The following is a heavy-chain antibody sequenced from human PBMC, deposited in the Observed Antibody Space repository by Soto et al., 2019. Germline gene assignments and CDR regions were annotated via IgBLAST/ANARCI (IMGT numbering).Heavy chain of an antibody. CDR1: GYTFTSYA. V-gene: IGHV1-46*03. CDR2: INPSGGST. J-gene: IGHJ4*02. Sequence: ASVKVSCKASGYTFTSYAMHWVRQAPGQRLEWMGWINPSGGSTSYAQKFQGRVTMTRDTSTSTVYMELSSLRSEDTAVYYCARAREATAYYFDYWGQGTLVTVSS. CDR3: ARAREATAYYFDY. D-gene: IGHD5-12*01.